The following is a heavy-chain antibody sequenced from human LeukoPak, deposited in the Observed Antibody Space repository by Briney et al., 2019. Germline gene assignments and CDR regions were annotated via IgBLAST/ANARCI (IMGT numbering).Heavy chain of an antibody. V-gene: IGHV3-11*04. CDR2: ISSSGSTI. D-gene: IGHD6-19*01. CDR3: ARDLSVFGAVAPPY. J-gene: IGHJ4*02. CDR1: GFTFSDYY. Sequence: GGSLRLPCAASGFTFSDYYMSWIRQAPGKGLEWVSYISSSGSTIYYADSVKGRFTISRDNAKNSLYLQMNSLRAEDTAVYYCARDLSVFGAVAPPYWGQGTLVTVSS.